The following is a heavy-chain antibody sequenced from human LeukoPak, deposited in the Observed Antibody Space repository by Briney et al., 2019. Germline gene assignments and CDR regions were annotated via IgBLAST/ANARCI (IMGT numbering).Heavy chain of an antibody. D-gene: IGHD2-15*01. V-gene: IGHV3-23*01. CDR3: AKAPVTTCRGAFCYPFDY. CDR1: GFTFSSYG. J-gene: IGHJ4*02. Sequence: GGTLRLSCAASGFTFSSYGMSWVRQAPGKGLEWVSAISGSGGSTYYADSVKGRFTISRDNSKNTLYLQMNRLRPEDAAVYYCAKAPVTTCRGAFCYPFDYWGLGTLVTVSS. CDR2: ISGSGGST.